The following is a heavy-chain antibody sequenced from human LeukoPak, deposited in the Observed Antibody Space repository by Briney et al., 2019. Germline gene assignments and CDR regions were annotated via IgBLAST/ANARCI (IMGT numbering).Heavy chain of an antibody. CDR2: IYYSGST. CDR3: ARGLDYYDSSGADY. Sequence: PSETLSLTCTVSGGSVSSGGYYWSWIRQHPGKGLEWIGYIYYSGSTYYNPSLKSRVTISVDTSKNQFSLKLSSVTAADTAVYYCARGLDYYDSSGADYWGQGTLVTVSS. V-gene: IGHV4-31*03. CDR1: GGSVSSGGYY. J-gene: IGHJ4*02. D-gene: IGHD3-22*01.